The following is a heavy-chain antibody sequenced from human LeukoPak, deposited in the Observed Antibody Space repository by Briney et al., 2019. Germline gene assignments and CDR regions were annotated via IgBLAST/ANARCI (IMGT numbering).Heavy chain of an antibody. CDR3: ARDRGWYTFDY. J-gene: IGHJ4*02. CDR1: GFTFTSYS. D-gene: IGHD6-19*01. CDR2: ISSSSYI. V-gene: IGHV3-21*04. Sequence: GGSLRLSCAASGFTFTSYSMNWVRQAPGKGLEWVSSISSSSYIYYADSVKGRFTISRDNAKNSLYLQLNSLRAEDTAVYYCARDRGWYTFDYWGQGTLVTVSS.